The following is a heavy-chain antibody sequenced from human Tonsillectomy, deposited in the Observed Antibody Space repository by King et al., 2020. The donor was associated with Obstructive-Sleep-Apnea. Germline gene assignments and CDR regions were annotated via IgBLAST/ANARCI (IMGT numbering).Heavy chain of an antibody. Sequence: VQLVESGGGLVKPGGSLRLSCAASGFIFSDYDMNWVRRAPGKGLEWVSSITTISHYIYYADSLKGRFTISSDNANNLVYLQMSSLMAEDTAMYYCTSALGSRALRDNWFDLWGQGTLVTVSS. CDR3: TSALGSRALRDNWFDL. J-gene: IGHJ5*02. CDR1: GFIFSDYD. V-gene: IGHV3-21*01. CDR2: ITTISHYI. D-gene: IGHD3-10*01.